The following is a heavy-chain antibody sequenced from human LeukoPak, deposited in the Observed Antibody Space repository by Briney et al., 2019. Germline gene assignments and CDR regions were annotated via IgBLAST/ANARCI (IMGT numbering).Heavy chain of an antibody. J-gene: IGHJ5*02. D-gene: IGHD6-13*01. V-gene: IGHV4-4*07. CDR3: ARDRGFPYSSSWYKGSNNWFDP. CDR2: IYTSGST. Sequence: PSETLSPTCTVSGGSISSYYWSWIRQPAGKGLEWIGRIYTSGSTNYNPSLKSRVTMSVDTSKNQFSLELSSVTAADTAVYYCARDRGFPYSSSWYKGSNNWFDPWGQGTLVTVSS. CDR1: GGSISSYY.